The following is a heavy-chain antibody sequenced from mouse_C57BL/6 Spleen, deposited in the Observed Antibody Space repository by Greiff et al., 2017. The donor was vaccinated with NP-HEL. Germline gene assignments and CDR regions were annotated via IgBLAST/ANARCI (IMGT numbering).Heavy chain of an antibody. Sequence: VQLQQSVAELVRPGASVKLSCTASGFNIKNTNMHWVKQRPEQGLEWIGRIDPANGNTNYAPKFQGKATITADTSSTTAYLQFSSLTSEDTAIYYCARKKDWAWFAYWGQVTLVTVSA. CDR3: ARKKDWAWFAY. J-gene: IGHJ3*01. D-gene: IGHD4-1*01. V-gene: IGHV14-3*01. CDR1: GFNIKNTN. CDR2: IDPANGNT.